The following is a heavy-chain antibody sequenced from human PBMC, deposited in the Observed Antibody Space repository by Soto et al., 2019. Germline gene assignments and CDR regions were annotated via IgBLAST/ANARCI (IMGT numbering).Heavy chain of an antibody. V-gene: IGHV4-30-4*01. Sequence: QVQLQESGPGLVKPSQTLSLTCTVSGASISSGDYYWSWIRQPPGKGLEWIGYIYYSGSTYHNPSLKSRVNISVDTSKNQFALKLSSVTAADTAVYYCARASAVGGYYSSGMDVWGQGTTVTVSS. J-gene: IGHJ6*02. D-gene: IGHD6-19*01. CDR1: GASISSGDYY. CDR2: IYYSGST. CDR3: ARASAVGGYYSSGMDV.